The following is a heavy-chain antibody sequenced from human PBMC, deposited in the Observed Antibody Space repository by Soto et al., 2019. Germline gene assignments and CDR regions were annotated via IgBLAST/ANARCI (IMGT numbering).Heavy chain of an antibody. V-gene: IGHV1-69*06. D-gene: IGHD2-2*01. J-gene: IGHJ6*02. Sequence: SVKVSCKASGGTFSSYAISWVRQAPGQGLEWMGGIIPIFGTANYAQKFQGRVTITADKSTSTAYMELSSLRSEDTAVYYCARVYCSSTSCSNIYYYYYGMDVWGQGTTVTAP. CDR2: IIPIFGTA. CDR3: ARVYCSSTSCSNIYYYYYGMDV. CDR1: GGTFSSYA.